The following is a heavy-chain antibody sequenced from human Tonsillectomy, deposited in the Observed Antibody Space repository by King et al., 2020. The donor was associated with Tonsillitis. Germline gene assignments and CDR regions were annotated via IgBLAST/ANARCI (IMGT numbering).Heavy chain of an antibody. CDR2: ISYDGSNK. CDR3: ASPSSLEIWVGEAYDDY. Sequence: VQLVQSGGGVVQPGRSLRLSCAASGFTFSSYGMHWVRQAPGKGLEWVAVISYDGSNKYYADSVKGRFTISRDNSKNTLYLQMNSLRAEDTAVYYCASPSSLEIWVGEAYDDYWGQGTLVTVSS. D-gene: IGHD3-10*01. CDR1: GFTFSSYG. J-gene: IGHJ4*02. V-gene: IGHV3-33*05.